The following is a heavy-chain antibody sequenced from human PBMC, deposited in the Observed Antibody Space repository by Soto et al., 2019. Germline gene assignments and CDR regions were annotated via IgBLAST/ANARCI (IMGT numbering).Heavy chain of an antibody. V-gene: IGHV1-46*01. CDR1: GYTFTSYY. D-gene: IGHD3-22*01. J-gene: IGHJ4*02. CDR2: INPSGGST. Sequence: GASVKVSCKASGYTFTSYYMHWVRQAPGQGLEWMGIINPSGGSTSYAQKFQGRVTMTRDTSTSTVYMELSSLRSEDTAVYYCARVGSSGYRGAHFDYWGQGTLVTVSS. CDR3: ARVGSSGYRGAHFDY.